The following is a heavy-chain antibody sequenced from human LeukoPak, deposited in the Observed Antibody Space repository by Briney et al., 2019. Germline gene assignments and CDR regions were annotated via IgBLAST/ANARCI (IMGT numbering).Heavy chain of an antibody. CDR3: ARGITIVVVPAASAFDI. CDR1: GGSISSYY. D-gene: IGHD2-2*01. CDR2: IYYSGST. J-gene: IGHJ3*02. V-gene: IGHV4-59*08. Sequence: MPSETLSLTCTVSGGSISSYYWSWIRQPPGKGLEWIGYIYYSGSTNYNPSLKSRVTISVDTSKNQLSLKLSSVTAADTGVYYCARGITIVVVPAASAFDIWGQGTMVTVSS.